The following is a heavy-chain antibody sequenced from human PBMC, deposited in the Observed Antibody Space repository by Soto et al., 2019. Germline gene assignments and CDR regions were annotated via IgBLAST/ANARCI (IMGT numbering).Heavy chain of an antibody. CDR2: IRSGRYGATT. Sequence: PGGSLRLSCTTSGFTFADHGMSWVRQAPGKGLDWLGFIRSGRYGATTEYAAPVKGRFTVSRDDSKNIAYLQLNNLHTEDTGVYYCTRAPLRCSGGSCYSADSWGRGTQVTVSS. V-gene: IGHV3-49*04. CDR3: TRAPLRCSGGSCYSADS. D-gene: IGHD2-15*01. J-gene: IGHJ4*02. CDR1: GFTFADHG.